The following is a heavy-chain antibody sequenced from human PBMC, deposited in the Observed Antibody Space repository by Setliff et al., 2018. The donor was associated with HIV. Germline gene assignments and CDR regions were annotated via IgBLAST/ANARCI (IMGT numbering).Heavy chain of an antibody. D-gene: IGHD6-13*01. CDR3: ARGKQQLGLYYYYYYMDV. V-gene: IGHV4-34*01. J-gene: IGHJ6*03. CDR1: GGSFSGYY. Sequence: SETLSLTCAVYGGSFSGYYWSWIRQPPGKGLEWIGEINHSGSTNYNPSLKSRITISVDTSKNKFSLKLGSVTAADTAVYYCARGKQQLGLYYYYYYMDVWGKGTTVTVSS. CDR2: INHSGST.